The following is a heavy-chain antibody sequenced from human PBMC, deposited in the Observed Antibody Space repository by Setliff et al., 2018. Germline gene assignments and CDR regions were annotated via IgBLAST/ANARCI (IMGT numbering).Heavy chain of an antibody. J-gene: IGHJ3*02. Sequence: ASVKVSCKASGYTFTRHYINWVRLAPGQGLEWMGWIKPNGGDTQYAQKFQGRVTMTRDTSINTAYMELSRLRSDDTAVYYCATEHDAFDIWGQGTMVTVSS. CDR1: GYTFTRHY. CDR2: IKPNGGDT. V-gene: IGHV1-2*02. CDR3: ATEHDAFDI.